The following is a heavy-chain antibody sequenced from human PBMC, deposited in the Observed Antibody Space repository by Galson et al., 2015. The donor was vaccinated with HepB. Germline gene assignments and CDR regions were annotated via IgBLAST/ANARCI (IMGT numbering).Heavy chain of an antibody. J-gene: IGHJ3*02. CDR1: RSTFSTYA. Sequence: SLRLSCAASRSTFSTYAMNWVRQAPEKGLEWVSTISGDSGTTYYADSVKGRFTISRDNSKNTVFLQMNSLRPEDTAVYYCARRPPAMICAFDIWGQGTVVTVSS. V-gene: IGHV3-23*01. CDR2: ISGDSGTT. CDR3: ARRPPAMICAFDI. D-gene: IGHD2-2*01.